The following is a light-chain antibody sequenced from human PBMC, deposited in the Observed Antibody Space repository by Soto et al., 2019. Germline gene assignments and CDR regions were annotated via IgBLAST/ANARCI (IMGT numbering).Light chain of an antibody. CDR1: SSNIGSNY. J-gene: IGLJ2*01. V-gene: IGLV1-47*01. CDR3: AAWDDSLSGVV. CDR2: RNN. Sequence: QSVLTQPPSASGTPGQRVTISCSGSSSNIGSNYVYWYQQLPGTAPKPLIYRNNQRPSGVPDRFSGSKSGTSASLAISGLGSEDEADYYCAAWDDSLSGVVFGGGTQLTVL.